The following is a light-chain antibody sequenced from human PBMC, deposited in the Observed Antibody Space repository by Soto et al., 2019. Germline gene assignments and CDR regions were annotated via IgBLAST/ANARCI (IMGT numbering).Light chain of an antibody. CDR1: QSISTW. J-gene: IGKJ3*01. CDR2: EES. V-gene: IGKV1-5*03. Sequence: DIQMTQSPSTLSASVGDRVIITCRASQSISTWVAWYQQKPGKDPKLLIYEESSLESGVPSRFSGTGSGTEFTLTISSLQPDDVATYFCQQYKTFFTFGPGTKVDI. CDR3: QQYKTFFT.